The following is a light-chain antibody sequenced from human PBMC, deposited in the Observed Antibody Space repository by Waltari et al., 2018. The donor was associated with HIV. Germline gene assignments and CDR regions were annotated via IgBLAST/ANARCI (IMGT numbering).Light chain of an antibody. CDR3: RQSYGPPLT. CDR2: SAS. J-gene: IGKJ3*01. V-gene: IGKV1-39*01. Sequence: DIQMTQFPSSLSASVGDRVTITCRASQNINNFLNWYQQKPGKAPKLLMYSASTLASGVPSRFSGSGSGTYFTLTISGLQPDDFATYYCRQSYGPPLTFGPGTKVDIK. CDR1: QNINNF.